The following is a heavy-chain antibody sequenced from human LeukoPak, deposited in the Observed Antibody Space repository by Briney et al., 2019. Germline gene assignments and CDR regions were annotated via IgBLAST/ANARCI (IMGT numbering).Heavy chain of an antibody. V-gene: IGHV4-30-2*01. D-gene: IGHD4-11*01. CDR1: GCSISSDGYS. CDR3: QVTTVGYFDY. CDR2: FYHSGST. Sequence: KPSQTLSLTCAVSGCSISSDGYSWSWLPQPPGKGLEWIGYFYHSGSTYYNPPLKRRVTISVDRSKNQFSLKLSSVTAADTAAYYGQVTTVGYFDYWGQGTLVTVSS. J-gene: IGHJ4*02.